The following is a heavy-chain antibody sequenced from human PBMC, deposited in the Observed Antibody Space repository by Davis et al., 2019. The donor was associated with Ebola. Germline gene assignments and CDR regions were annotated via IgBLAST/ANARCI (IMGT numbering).Heavy chain of an antibody. CDR3: ARGDWAVAGFDY. CDR1: GGSISSSSYY. V-gene: IGHV4-39*07. Sequence: PSETLSLTCTVSGGSISSSSYYWGWIRQPPGKGLEWIGSIYYSGSTNYNPSLKSRVTISVDTSKNQFSLKLSSVTAADTAVYYCARGDWAVAGFDYWGQGTLVTVSS. D-gene: IGHD6-19*01. J-gene: IGHJ4*02. CDR2: IYYSGST.